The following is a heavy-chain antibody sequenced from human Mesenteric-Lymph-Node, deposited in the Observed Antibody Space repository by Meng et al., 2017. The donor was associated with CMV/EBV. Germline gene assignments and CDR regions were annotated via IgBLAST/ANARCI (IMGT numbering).Heavy chain of an antibody. CDR1: GDSVSSSTAA. Sequence: ISGDSVSSSTAAWNWIRQSPSGGLGWLGRTYYGSKWNNDYAPSVKSRITVNPDTSKNQFSLQLNSVTPEDTAVYYCARGKMITGIDSWGQGTLVTVSS. V-gene: IGHV6-1*01. J-gene: IGHJ4*02. D-gene: IGHD3-16*01. CDR2: TYYGSKWNN. CDR3: ARGKMITGIDS.